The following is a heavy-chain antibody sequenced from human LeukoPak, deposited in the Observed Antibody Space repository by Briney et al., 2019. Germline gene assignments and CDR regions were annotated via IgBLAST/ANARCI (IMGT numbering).Heavy chain of an antibody. CDR3: ARAYLGYCSSTSCPGGY. J-gene: IGHJ4*02. Sequence: GGSLRLSCAASGFTFSNYWMHWVRQAPGKGLVWVSRINSDGSSTSYADSVKGRFTISRDNAKNTLYLQMNSLRAEDTAVYYCARAYLGYCSSTSCPGGYWGQGTLVTVSS. D-gene: IGHD2-2*01. CDR2: INSDGSST. CDR1: GFTFSNYW. V-gene: IGHV3-74*01.